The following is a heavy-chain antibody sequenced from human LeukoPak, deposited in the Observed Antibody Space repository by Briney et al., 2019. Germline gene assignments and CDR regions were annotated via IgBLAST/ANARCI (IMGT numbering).Heavy chain of an antibody. CDR3: ARDLYVVVVAATPGFDP. CDR1: GFTFSSYA. V-gene: IGHV3-23*01. J-gene: IGHJ5*02. D-gene: IGHD2-15*01. Sequence: PGGSLRLSCAASGFTFSSYAMSWVRQAPGKGLEWVSAISGSGGSTYYADSVKGRFTISRDNSKNTPYLQMNSLRGEDTAVYYCARDLYVVVVAATPGFDPWGQGTLVTVSS. CDR2: ISGSGGST.